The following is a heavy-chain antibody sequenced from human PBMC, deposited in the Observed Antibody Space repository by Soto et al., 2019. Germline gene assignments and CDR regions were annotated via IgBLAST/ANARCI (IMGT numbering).Heavy chain of an antibody. J-gene: IGHJ4*02. V-gene: IGHV6-1*01. CDR1: GDSVSSNSVA. D-gene: IGHD4-17*01. Sequence: PSQTLSLTCAISGDSVSSNSVAWNWIRQSPSRGLEWLGRTYYRSKWSNDYAVSVESRITINPDTSKNQFSLQLDSVTPEDTAVYHCLRDAPCYGDYVLFYVWGKGTRVTVSS. CDR3: LRDAPCYGDYVLFYV. CDR2: TYYRSKWSN.